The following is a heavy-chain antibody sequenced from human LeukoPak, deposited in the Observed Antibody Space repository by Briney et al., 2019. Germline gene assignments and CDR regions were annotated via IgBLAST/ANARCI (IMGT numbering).Heavy chain of an antibody. CDR3: ARGTIAVAAGTLGFDY. CDR2: IYYSGST. D-gene: IGHD6-19*01. V-gene: IGHV4-59*01. J-gene: IGHJ4*02. CDR1: GGSISSYY. Sequence: SETLSLTCTVSGGSISSYYWSWIRQPPGKGLEWIGYIYYSGSTNYNPSLKSRVTTSVDTSKNQFSLKLSSVTAADTAVYYCARGTIAVAAGTLGFDYWGQGTLVTVSS.